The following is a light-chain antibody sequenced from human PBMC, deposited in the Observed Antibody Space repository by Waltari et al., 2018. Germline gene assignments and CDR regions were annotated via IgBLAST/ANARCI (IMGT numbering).Light chain of an antibody. Sequence: DIQITQSPSTLSASVGDRVTITCRASQSISSWLAWYQQKPGKAPKLLIYTAASLESGVPSRFSGSGSGTEFTLTISSLQPDDFASYYCQQYNSYPYTFGQGTKLEIK. CDR1: QSISSW. V-gene: IGKV1-5*03. CDR3: QQYNSYPYT. CDR2: TAA. J-gene: IGKJ2*01.